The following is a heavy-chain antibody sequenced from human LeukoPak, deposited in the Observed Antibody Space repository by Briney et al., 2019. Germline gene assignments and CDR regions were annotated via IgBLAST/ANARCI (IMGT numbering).Heavy chain of an antibody. D-gene: IGHD3-10*01. Sequence: GGSLRLSCAASGFTFSSYWMHWVRQAPGKGLVWVSRINSDGSSTSYADSVKGRFTISRDNAKNTLYLQMNSLRAEDTAVYYCASGPMVRGAYGMDVWGQGTTVTVSS. J-gene: IGHJ6*02. CDR3: ASGPMVRGAYGMDV. V-gene: IGHV3-74*01. CDR2: INSDGSST. CDR1: GFTFSSYW.